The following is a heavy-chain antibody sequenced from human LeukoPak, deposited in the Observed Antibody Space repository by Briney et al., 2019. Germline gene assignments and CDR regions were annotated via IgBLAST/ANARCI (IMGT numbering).Heavy chain of an antibody. CDR2: IYTSGST. Sequence: SETLSLTCTVSGGSISSYYWSWIRQPAGKGLEWIGHIYTSGSTNYNPSPKSRVTMSVDTSKNQFSLKLNSVTAADTAVYYCARSPADYGDYSYYFDYWGQGALVTVSS. CDR1: GGSISSYY. V-gene: IGHV4-4*07. J-gene: IGHJ4*02. D-gene: IGHD4-17*01. CDR3: ARSPADYGDYSYYFDY.